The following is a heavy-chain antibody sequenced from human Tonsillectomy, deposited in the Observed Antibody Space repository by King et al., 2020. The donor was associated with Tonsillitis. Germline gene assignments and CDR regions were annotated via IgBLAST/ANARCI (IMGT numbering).Heavy chain of an antibody. Sequence: VQLVESGGGLVKPGGSLRLSCAASGFTFTNAWMSWVRQAPGKGLEWVGGIKSKTDGGTTDYAAPVKVRFTISRDDSKNTLYLQMNSLNTEDTAVYYWTTLNSPVAARKSDYWGQGTLVTVSS. CDR1: GFTFTNAW. J-gene: IGHJ4*02. CDR3: TTLNSPVAARKSDY. V-gene: IGHV3-15*01. CDR2: IKSKTDGGTT. D-gene: IGHD6-19*01.